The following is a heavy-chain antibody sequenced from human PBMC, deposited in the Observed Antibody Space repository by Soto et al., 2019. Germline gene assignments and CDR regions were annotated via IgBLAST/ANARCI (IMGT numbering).Heavy chain of an antibody. V-gene: IGHV3-33*01. J-gene: IGHJ4*02. Sequence: GGSLRLSCAASGFTFSSYGMHWVRQAPGKGLEWVAVIWYDGSNKYYADSVKGRFTISRDNSKNTLYLQMNSLRAEDTAVYYCARDADSGYIKYYFDYWGQGTLVTVSS. CDR3: ARDADSGYIKYYFDY. CDR2: IWYDGSNK. D-gene: IGHD5-12*01. CDR1: GFTFSSYG.